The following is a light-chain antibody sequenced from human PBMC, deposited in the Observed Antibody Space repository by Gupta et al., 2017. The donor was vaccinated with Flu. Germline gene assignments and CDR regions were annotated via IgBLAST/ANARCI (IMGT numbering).Light chain of an antibody. Sequence: DIQMTQSPSTVPASVGDRVTVTCRASQSIENWLAWYQQKPGRPPKLLIYRPSTLETGAPSRFSGSGSGTEFTLTISSLQPDDFATYYFQQYHTSSTGTFGRGTKVEIK. V-gene: IGKV1-5*03. CDR2: RPS. CDR1: QSIENW. J-gene: IGKJ1*01. CDR3: QQYHTSSTGT.